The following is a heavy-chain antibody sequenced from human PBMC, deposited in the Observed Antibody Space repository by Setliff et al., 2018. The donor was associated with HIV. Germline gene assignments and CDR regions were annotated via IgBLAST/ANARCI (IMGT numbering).Heavy chain of an antibody. J-gene: IGHJ6*03. CDR1: GGSISGHY. V-gene: IGHV4-59*11. CDR3: VRGYCSSTTCYDDYYYTDV. D-gene: IGHD2-2*01. Sequence: LYLTCTVSGGSISGHYWSWIRQPPGKGLEWIAYIFYTGSTNYNPSLKSRVTISVDTSKNQFFLKLSSVTAADTAVYYCVRGYCSSTTCYDDYYYTDVWGKGSTVTVSS. CDR2: IFYTGST.